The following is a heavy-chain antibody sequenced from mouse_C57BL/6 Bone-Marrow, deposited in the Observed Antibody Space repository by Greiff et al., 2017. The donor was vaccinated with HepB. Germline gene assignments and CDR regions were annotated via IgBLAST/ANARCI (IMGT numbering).Heavy chain of an antibody. J-gene: IGHJ4*01. CDR3: ARWGGYYEAMDY. V-gene: IGHV1-39*01. CDR2: INPHSGTT. D-gene: IGHD1-1*01. Sequence: EVQLQQSGPELVKPGASVKISCKASGYSFTDYNMNWVKQINGQSLEWIGVINPHSGTTSYNQKFKGKATLTVDQSSSTAYMQLNSLTSEDSAVYYCARWGGYYEAMDYWGQGTSVTVSS. CDR1: GYSFTDYN.